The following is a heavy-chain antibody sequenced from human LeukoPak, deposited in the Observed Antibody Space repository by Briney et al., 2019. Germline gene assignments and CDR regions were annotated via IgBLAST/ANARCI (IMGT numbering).Heavy chain of an antibody. Sequence: GGSLRLSCTTSGSTFSSYAMSWVRQAPGKGLEWVSGISGSGGSTYYADSVKGRFTISRDNSKNTLYLQMNSLRAEDTAVYYCAKVMPLYQLQWGLYDYWGQGTLVTVSS. J-gene: IGHJ4*02. CDR1: GSTFSSYA. V-gene: IGHV3-23*01. CDR2: ISGSGGST. D-gene: IGHD2-2*01. CDR3: AKVMPLYQLQWGLYDY.